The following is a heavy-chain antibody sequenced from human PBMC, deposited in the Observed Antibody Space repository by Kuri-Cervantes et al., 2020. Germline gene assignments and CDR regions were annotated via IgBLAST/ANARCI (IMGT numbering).Heavy chain of an antibody. CDR1: GFTFSSYG. CDR2: ISYDGSNE. V-gene: IGHV3-30*18. CDR3: AKDVGSDYGGSYYGMDV. D-gene: IGHD4-23*01. Sequence: GESLKISCAASGFTFSSYGMHWVRQAPGKGLEWVAVISYDGSNEYYADSVKGRFTISRDNAKNSLYLQMNSLRAEDTALYYCAKDVGSDYGGSYYGMDVWGQGTTVTVSS. J-gene: IGHJ6*02.